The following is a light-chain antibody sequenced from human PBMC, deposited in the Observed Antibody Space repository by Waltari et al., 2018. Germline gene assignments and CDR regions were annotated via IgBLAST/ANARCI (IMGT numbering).Light chain of an antibody. CDR1: QSISSY. V-gene: IGKV1-39*01. CDR2: AAS. Sequence: DIQMTQSPSSLSASVGDRVTITCRASQSISSYLNWYQQKPGKAPKLLIYAASSLQSGVPSRFSGSGSGTDFTLTISSLQPEDFATYYCQQYDNYSPTTFGQGTKVEIK. CDR3: QQYDNYSPTT. J-gene: IGKJ1*01.